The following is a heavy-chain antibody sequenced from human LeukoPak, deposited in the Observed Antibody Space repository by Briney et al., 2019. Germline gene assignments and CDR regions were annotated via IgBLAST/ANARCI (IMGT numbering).Heavy chain of an antibody. CDR1: GFTFSSYG. J-gene: IGHJ3*02. Sequence: PGGSLRLSCAASGFTFSSYGMHWVRQAPGKGLEWVAFIRYDEDDKYYADSVKGRLTISRDFSKNTLYLQMNRLRAEDTAVYFCAKSAAAYYDLLSGYDAFDIWGQGTTVTVSS. D-gene: IGHD3-3*01. CDR3: AKSAAAYYDLLSGYDAFDI. V-gene: IGHV3-30*02. CDR2: IRYDEDDK.